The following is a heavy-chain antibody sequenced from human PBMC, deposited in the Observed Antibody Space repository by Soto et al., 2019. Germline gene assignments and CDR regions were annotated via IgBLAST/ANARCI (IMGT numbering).Heavy chain of an antibody. J-gene: IGHJ6*02. CDR1: GYTFTSYA. CDR3: ARTGGYYYGMYF. V-gene: IGHV1-3*01. Sequence: ASVKVSCKASGYTFTSYAMHWVRQAPGQRLEWMGWINAGNGNTKYSQKFQGRVTITRDTSASTAYMELSSLRSEDTAVYYCARTGGYYYGMYFRAQGTSVTVSS. D-gene: IGHD2-15*01. CDR2: INAGNGNT.